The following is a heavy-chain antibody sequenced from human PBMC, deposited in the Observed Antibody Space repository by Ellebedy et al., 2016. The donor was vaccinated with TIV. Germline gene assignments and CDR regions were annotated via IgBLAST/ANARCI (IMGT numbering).Heavy chain of an antibody. CDR1: GRSISSYY. CDR2: IYYSGST. D-gene: IGHD6-13*01. J-gene: IGHJ4*02. Sequence: SETLSLTXTVSGRSISSYYWSWIRQPPGKGLEWFGYIYYSGSTNYNPSLKSRVTISVDTSKNQFSLKLNSVTAADTAVYYCASDSSSWFSWGQGTLVTVSS. V-gene: IGHV4-59*08. CDR3: ASDSSSWFS.